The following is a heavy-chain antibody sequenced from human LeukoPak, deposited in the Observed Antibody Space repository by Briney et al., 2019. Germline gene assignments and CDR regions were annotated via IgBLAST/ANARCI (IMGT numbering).Heavy chain of an antibody. J-gene: IGHJ5*02. CDR2: ISNSGSTI. CDR1: YY. D-gene: IGHD4-11*01. V-gene: IGHV3-11*01. CDR3: ARAFRLPNWFDP. Sequence: YYMSWIRQAPGKGLEWVSYISNSGSTIYYADSVKGRFTISRDNAKNSLYLQMNSLRAEDTAVYYCARAFRLPNWFDPWGQGTLVTVSS.